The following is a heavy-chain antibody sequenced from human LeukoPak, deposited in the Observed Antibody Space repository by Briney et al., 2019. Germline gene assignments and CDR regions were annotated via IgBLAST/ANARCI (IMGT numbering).Heavy chain of an antibody. J-gene: IGHJ3*02. CDR1: GGSISSYY. CDR2: IYHSGST. D-gene: IGHD3-22*01. V-gene: IGHV4-59*12. Sequence: PSETLSLTCTVSGGSISSYYWSWIRQPPGKGLEWIGSIYHSGSTYYNPSLKSRVTISVDTSKNQFSLKLSSVTAADTAVYYCARDLAYYYDSSDGYAFDIWGQGTMVTVSS. CDR3: ARDLAYYYDSSDGYAFDI.